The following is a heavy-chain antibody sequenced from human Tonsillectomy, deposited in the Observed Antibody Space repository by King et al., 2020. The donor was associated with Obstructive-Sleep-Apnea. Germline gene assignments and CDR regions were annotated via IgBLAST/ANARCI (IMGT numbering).Heavy chain of an antibody. V-gene: IGHV3-30*18. CDR1: GFIFRNYG. Sequence: QVQLVESGGGVVQPGRSLRLSCAASGFIFRNYGMHWVRQAPGKGLEWVAVISYDGNNKFYADSVQGRFSISRDNSNNTLYLQMKSLRTEDTAVYYCAKDLYSGYGTDSWGQGTLVTVSS. CDR2: ISYDGNNK. D-gene: IGHD5-12*01. J-gene: IGHJ4*02. CDR3: AKDLYSGYGTDS.